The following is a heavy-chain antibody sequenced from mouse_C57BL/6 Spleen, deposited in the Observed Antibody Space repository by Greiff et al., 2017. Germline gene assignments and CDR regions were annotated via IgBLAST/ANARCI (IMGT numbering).Heavy chain of an antibody. D-gene: IGHD1-1*01. V-gene: IGHV1-7*01. CDR1: GYTFTSYW. J-gene: IGHJ1*03. Sequence: VQLQQSGAELAKPGASVKLSCKASGYTFTSYWMHWVKQRPGQGLEWIGYINPSSGYTKYNQKFKDKATFTADKSSSTAYMQLSSLTYEDSAVYYCARSDYYGSSYYWYFDVWGTGTTVTVSS. CDR3: ARSDYYGSSYYWYFDV. CDR2: INPSSGYT.